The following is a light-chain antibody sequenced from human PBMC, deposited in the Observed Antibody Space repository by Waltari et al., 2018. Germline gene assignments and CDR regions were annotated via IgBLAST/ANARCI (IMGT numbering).Light chain of an antibody. V-gene: IGKV3-11*01. CDR3: QQRSNWLT. J-gene: IGKJ4*01. CDR1: QSVSSY. Sequence: EIVLTQSPATLSLSPGERATLSCRASQSVSSYLAWYQQKPGQAPRLLIYDASNWATGIPARFSGSGSGTDFTLTISRLEPEDFAVYYCQQRSNWLTFGGGTKVEIK. CDR2: DAS.